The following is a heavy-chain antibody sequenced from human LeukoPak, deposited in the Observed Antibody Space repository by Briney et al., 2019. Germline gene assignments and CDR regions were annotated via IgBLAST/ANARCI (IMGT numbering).Heavy chain of an antibody. CDR3: AYGSGSFPFDY. Sequence: GGSLRLSCAASGFTFSSYSMNWVRQAPGKGLEWVSSISSSSYIYYADSVKGRFTISRDDAKNSLYLQMNSLRAEDTAVYYCAYGSGSFPFDYWGQGTLVTVSS. CDR1: GFTFSSYS. D-gene: IGHD3-10*01. J-gene: IGHJ4*02. CDR2: ISSSSYI. V-gene: IGHV3-21*01.